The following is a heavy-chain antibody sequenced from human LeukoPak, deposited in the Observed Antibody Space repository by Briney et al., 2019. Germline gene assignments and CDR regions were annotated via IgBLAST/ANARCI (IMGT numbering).Heavy chain of an antibody. CDR1: GGSISSYY. Sequence: RSSETLSLTCTVSGGSISSYYWSWIRQPPGKGLEWIGSIYHSGSTYYNPSLKSRVTISVDTSKNQFSLKLSSVTAADTAVYYCAGTTYYYDSSGYQIDYWGQGTLVTVSS. V-gene: IGHV4-59*04. CDR3: AGTTYYYDSSGYQIDY. CDR2: IYHSGST. D-gene: IGHD3-22*01. J-gene: IGHJ4*02.